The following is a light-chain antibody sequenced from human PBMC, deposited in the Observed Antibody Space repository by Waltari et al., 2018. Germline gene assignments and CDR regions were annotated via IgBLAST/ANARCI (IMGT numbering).Light chain of an antibody. CDR2: GAS. V-gene: IGKV3-15*01. CDR3: QQYNNWPPYT. CDR1: QRVSSN. J-gene: IGKJ2*01. Sequence: EIVMTQSPATLSVSPGERATLPCRASQRVSSNLAWYQQKPGQAPRLLIYGASTRATGIPARFRGSGSGTEFTLTISSLQSEDFAVYYCQQYNNWPPYTFGQGTKLEIK.